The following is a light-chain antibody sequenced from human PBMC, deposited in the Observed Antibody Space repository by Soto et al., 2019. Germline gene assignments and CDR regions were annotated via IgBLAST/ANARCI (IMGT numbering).Light chain of an antibody. CDR1: QTIASN. J-gene: IGKJ2*01. Sequence: EIVMTQSPASLSVSPGEGATLSCRASQTIASNLAWYQQKPGQAPRLLIHGASTRATGVPARFSGSGSVTDFTLTISSLHSEDFAVYYCQQYHNWPPQYTFGQGTKLQIK. CDR2: GAS. CDR3: QQYHNWPPQYT. V-gene: IGKV3-15*01.